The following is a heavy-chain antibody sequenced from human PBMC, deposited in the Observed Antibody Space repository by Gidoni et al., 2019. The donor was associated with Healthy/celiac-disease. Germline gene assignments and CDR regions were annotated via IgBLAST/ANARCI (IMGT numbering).Heavy chain of an antibody. CDR2: IIQAGSEK. CDR3: ARYVPMFGASSCFHWYFDL. CDR1: DFTFSNDW. J-gene: IGHJ2*01. V-gene: IGHV3-7*01. D-gene: IGHD3-10*02. Sequence: EVQLVESGRGLVQPGGSLRLSCAASDFTFSNDWMTWVRQAPGQGLEWVANIIQAGSEKNYVDSVKGRFTISSDTAQNSLFLQMNILRAEDPAVYYCARYVPMFGASSCFHWYFDLWGRGTLVTVSS.